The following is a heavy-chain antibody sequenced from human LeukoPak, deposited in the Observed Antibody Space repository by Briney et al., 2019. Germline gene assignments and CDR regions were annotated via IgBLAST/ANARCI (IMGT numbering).Heavy chain of an antibody. J-gene: IGHJ4*02. CDR3: AKSIGIAAAGTFDY. CDR2: IRYDGSNK. D-gene: IGHD6-13*01. V-gene: IGHV3-30*02. CDR1: GFTFSSYG. Sequence: GGSLRLSCAASGFTFSSYGMHWVRQAPGKGLEWVAFIRYDGSNKYYADSVKGRFTISRDNSKNTLYLQMNSLRAEDTAVYYCAKSIGIAAAGTFDYWGQGTLVTVSS.